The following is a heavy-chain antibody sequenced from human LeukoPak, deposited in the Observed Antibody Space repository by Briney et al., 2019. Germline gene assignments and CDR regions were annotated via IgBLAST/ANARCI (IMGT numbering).Heavy chain of an antibody. Sequence: NPGGSLRLSCAASEFTFSDYYMSWIRQAPGKGREGVSYISSNSNTIYYADYVKGWFTISRDNDKNSLYLQMNSLRAEDTAVYYCARRREIATRSLDYWGQGTLVIVSS. CDR2: ISSNSNTI. CDR3: ARRREIATRSLDY. CDR1: EFTFSDYY. V-gene: IGHV3-11*01. J-gene: IGHJ4*02. D-gene: IGHD5-24*01.